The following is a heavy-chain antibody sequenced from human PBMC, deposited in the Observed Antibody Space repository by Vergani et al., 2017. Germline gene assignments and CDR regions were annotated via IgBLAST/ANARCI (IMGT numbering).Heavy chain of an antibody. CDR3: ARGGSWYDYYYYYGMDV. CDR1: GFTFDDYA. D-gene: IGHD6-13*01. J-gene: IGHJ6*02. Sequence: EVQLVESGGGLVQPGRSLRLSCAASGFTFDDYAMHWVRQAPGKGLEWVSGISWNSGSIGYADSVKGRFTISRDSSKNTLYLQMNSLRAEDTAVYYCARGGSWYDYYYYYGMDVWGQGTTVTVSS. V-gene: IGHV3-9*01. CDR2: ISWNSGSI.